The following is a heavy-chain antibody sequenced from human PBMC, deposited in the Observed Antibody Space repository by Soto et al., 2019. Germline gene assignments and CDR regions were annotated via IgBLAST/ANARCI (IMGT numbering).Heavy chain of an antibody. V-gene: IGHV1-18*04. J-gene: IGHJ5*02. CDR2: ISAYNGNT. D-gene: IGHD2-2*01. CDR3: ARDLEYQPQYP. CDR1: GYTFNSDG. Sequence: GASLKVSCKASGYTFNSDGISWVRQAPGQGLEWMGWISAYNGNTNYAQKVQGRVTMTTDTSTSTAYMELRSLRSDDTAVYYCARDLEYQPQYPWGQGTLVTVSS.